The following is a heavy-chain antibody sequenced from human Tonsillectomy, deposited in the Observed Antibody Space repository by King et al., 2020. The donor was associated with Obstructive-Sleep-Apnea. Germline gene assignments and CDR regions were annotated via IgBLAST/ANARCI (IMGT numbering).Heavy chain of an antibody. CDR1: GFTFSDYW. CDR2: IKHDGSDK. J-gene: IGHJ4*02. D-gene: IGHD2-8*02. Sequence: VQLVESGGDLVQPGGSLRLSCAASGFTFSDYWRTWIRQVPGKGLEWVALIKHDGSDKAYVGSVKGRFAISKDNAKNSLYLQMNNLKAEDTAVYYCATDPHHYSAGGAFGYWGQGTPVTVSS. V-gene: IGHV3-7*03. CDR3: ATDPHHYSAGGAFGY.